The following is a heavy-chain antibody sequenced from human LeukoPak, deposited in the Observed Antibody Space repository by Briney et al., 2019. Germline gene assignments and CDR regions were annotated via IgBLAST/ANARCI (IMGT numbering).Heavy chain of an antibody. V-gene: IGHV4-4*09. CDR3: ARGYCSGGSCYFPYGMDV. J-gene: IGHJ6*02. D-gene: IGHD2-15*01. CDR1: GGSISSYY. Sequence: SETLSLTCTVSGGSISSYYWSWIRQPPGKGLEWIGYIYTSGSTNYNPSLKSRVTISVDTSKNQFSLKLSSVTAADTAVYYCARGYCSGGSCYFPYGMDVWGQGTTVTVSS. CDR2: IYTSGST.